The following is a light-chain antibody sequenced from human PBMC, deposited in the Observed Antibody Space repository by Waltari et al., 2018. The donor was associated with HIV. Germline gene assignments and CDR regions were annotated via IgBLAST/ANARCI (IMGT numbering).Light chain of an antibody. Sequence: QTVVTQEPSFSVSPGGPVTLTCGLTSGSVSTSHYSSWYQHTPGQDPRTRMYCTTARSTGVPERCSGSSLGNRAALTITGAQADDESEYYCLLYMGSSIWVFGGGTKLTVL. CDR1: SGSVSTSHY. J-gene: IGLJ3*02. V-gene: IGLV8-61*01. CDR3: LLYMGSSIWV. CDR2: CTT.